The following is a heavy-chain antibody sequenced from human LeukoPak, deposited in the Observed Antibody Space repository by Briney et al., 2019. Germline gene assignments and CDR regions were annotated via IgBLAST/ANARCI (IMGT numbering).Heavy chain of an antibody. CDR1: GYTFTSYA. V-gene: IGHV7-4-1*02. CDR3: ARGTGYCSGGSCWNNWFDP. J-gene: IGHJ5*02. D-gene: IGHD2-15*01. CDR2: INTNNGNP. Sequence: GASVKVSCKASGYTFTSYAMNWVRQAPGQGLEWMGWINTNNGNPTYAQGFTGRVVFSLDTSVSTAYLQISSLKAEDTAVYYCARGTGYCSGGSCWNNWFDPWGQGTLVTVSS.